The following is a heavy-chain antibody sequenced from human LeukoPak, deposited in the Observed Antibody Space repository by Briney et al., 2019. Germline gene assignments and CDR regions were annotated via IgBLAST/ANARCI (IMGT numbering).Heavy chain of an antibody. CDR1: GFTFSSYA. CDR2: ISYDGSNK. V-gene: IGHV3-30-3*01. D-gene: IGHD6-6*01. CDR3: ARGGFIAARLYY. Sequence: GGFLRLSCAASGFTFSSYAMHWVRQAPGKGLEWVAVISYDGSNKYYADSVKGRFTISRDNSKNTLYLQMNSLRAEDTAVYYCARGGFIAARLYYWGQGTLVTVSS. J-gene: IGHJ4*02.